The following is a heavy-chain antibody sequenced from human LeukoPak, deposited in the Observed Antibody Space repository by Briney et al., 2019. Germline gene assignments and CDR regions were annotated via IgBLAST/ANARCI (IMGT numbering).Heavy chain of an antibody. D-gene: IGHD3-22*01. Sequence: GGSLSLSRAASGFTVSSNYMSWVRQAPGKGLEWVSVIYRGGSTYYADSVKGRFTISRDNSKNTLYLQMNSLRAEDTAVYYCARITDYYDSSGYLAHDYGGQGTLVTVSA. J-gene: IGHJ4*01. CDR3: ARITDYYDSSGYLAHDY. V-gene: IGHV3-53*01. CDR2: IYRGGST. CDR1: GFTVSSNY.